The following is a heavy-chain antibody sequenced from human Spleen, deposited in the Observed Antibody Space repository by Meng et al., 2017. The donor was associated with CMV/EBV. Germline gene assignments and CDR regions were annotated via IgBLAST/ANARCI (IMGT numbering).Heavy chain of an antibody. V-gene: IGHV3-7*04. CDR1: GFSFSDYW. D-gene: IGHD3-3*01. CDR2: IKRDGSEK. CDR3: ARGYDFWSGHMAY. Sequence: GGSLRLSCAASGFSFSDYWMSWVRQSPGKGLEWVANIKRDGSEKYYVDSVKGRFTISRDNAKNTLYLQMKSLRAEDTAVYYCARGYDFWSGHMAYWGQGALVTVSS. J-gene: IGHJ4*02.